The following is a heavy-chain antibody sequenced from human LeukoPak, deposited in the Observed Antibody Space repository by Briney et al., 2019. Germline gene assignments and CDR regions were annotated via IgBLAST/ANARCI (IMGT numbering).Heavy chain of an antibody. CDR2: IYYSGST. CDR3: ASLLGVSFDY. V-gene: IGHV4-30-4*01. CDR1: GGSISSGDYY. Sequence: PSETLSLTCTVSGGSISSGDYYWRWSRQPPGKVLEWIEYIYYSGSTYYNPSLTSRVTISVDTSKNQFSLKLSSVTAADTAVYYCASLLGVSFDYWGQGTLVTVSS. D-gene: IGHD3-16*01. J-gene: IGHJ4*02.